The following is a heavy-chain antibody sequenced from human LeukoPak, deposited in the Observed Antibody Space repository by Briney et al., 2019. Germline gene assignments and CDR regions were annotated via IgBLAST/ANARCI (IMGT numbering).Heavy chain of an antibody. CDR2: IDSDGSNT. CDR3: ARDDYGDYYFDY. D-gene: IGHD4-17*01. J-gene: IGHJ4*02. Sequence: GGSLRLSCAASGFTFNNYWMHWVRQAPGKGLVWVSRIDSDGSNTNYADSVKGRFTVSRDNAKNTLYLQMNSLRAEDTAVYYCARDDYGDYYFDYWGQGTLVTVFS. CDR1: GFTFNNYW. V-gene: IGHV3-74*01.